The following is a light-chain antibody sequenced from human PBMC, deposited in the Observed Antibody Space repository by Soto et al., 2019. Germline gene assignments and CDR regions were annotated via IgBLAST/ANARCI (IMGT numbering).Light chain of an antibody. CDR2: DAS. Sequence: EIVMTQSPATVSVCQGERATLSCRASQSVSSYLAWYQQKPGQAPRLLIYDASNRATGIPARFSGSGSGTDFTLTISSLEPEDFAVYYCQQRDSWPWTFGQGGNV. CDR1: QSVSSY. CDR3: QQRDSWPWT. V-gene: IGKV3-11*01. J-gene: IGKJ1*01.